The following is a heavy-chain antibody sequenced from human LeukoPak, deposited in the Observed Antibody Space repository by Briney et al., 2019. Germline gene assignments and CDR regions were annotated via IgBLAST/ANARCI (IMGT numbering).Heavy chain of an antibody. J-gene: IGHJ4*02. V-gene: IGHV4-59*01. Sequence: SETLSLTCTVSGGSISSYYWSWIRQPPGKGLEWIGYIYYSGSTNYNPSLKSRVTISVHTSKNQFSLKLSSVTAADTAVYYCARGTRDILTGGNFDYWGQGTLVTVSS. CDR2: IYYSGST. CDR3: ARGTRDILTGGNFDY. CDR1: GGSISSYY. D-gene: IGHD3-9*01.